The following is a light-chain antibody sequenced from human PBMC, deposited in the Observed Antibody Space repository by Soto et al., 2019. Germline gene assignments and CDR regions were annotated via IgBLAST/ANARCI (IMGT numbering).Light chain of an antibody. CDR1: SSDVGGYNY. CDR3: TSYTSSGTLV. J-gene: IGLJ1*01. V-gene: IGLV2-14*01. Sequence: QSALTQPASVSGSPGQSITISCTGTSSDVGGYNYVSWYQQHPGKAPKLMIYEVSNRPAGVSNRFSGSKSGDMASLTISVLQAEDEADDYCTSYTSSGTLVFGTGTKLTGL. CDR2: EVS.